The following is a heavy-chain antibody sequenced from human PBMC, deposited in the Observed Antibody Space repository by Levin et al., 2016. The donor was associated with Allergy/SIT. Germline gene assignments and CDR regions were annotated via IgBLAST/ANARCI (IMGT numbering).Heavy chain of an antibody. J-gene: IGHJ4*02. V-gene: IGHV5-51*01. CDR2: IYPGDSDT. CDR3: ATNRGYSSSWYYFDY. D-gene: IGHD6-13*01. CDR1: GYTFSNYW. Sequence: GGSLRLSCRASGYTFSNYWIGWVRQMPGKGLEWMGIIYPGDSDTRYSPSFQGQVTISADKSISTAYLQWSSLKASDTAMYYCATNRGYSSSWYYFDYWGQGTLVTVSS.